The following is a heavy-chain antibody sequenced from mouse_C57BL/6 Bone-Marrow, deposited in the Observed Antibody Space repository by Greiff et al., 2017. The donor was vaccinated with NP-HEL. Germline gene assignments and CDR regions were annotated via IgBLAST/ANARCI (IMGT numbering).Heavy chain of an antibody. CDR2: IDPNSGGT. J-gene: IGHJ4*01. CDR3: ARSASNDWLYAMDY. D-gene: IGHD2-12*01. CDR1: GYTFTSYW. V-gene: IGHV1-72*01. Sequence: QVQLQQPGAELVKPGASVKLSCKASGYTFTSYWMHWVKQRPGRGLEWIGRIDPNSGGTKYNEKFKSKATLTVDKPSSPAYMQLSSLTSEDSAVYCVARSASNDWLYAMDYWGQGTSVTVSS.